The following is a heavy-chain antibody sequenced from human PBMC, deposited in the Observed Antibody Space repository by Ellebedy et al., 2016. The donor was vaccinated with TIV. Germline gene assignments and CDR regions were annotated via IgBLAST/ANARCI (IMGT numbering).Heavy chain of an antibody. D-gene: IGHD6-6*01. J-gene: IGHJ4*02. CDR2: ISYDGSNK. Sequence: GGSLRLSCAASGFTFSSYAMSWVRQAPGKGLEWVAVISYDGSNKYYADSVKGRFTISRDNSKNTLYLQMNSLRDDDTAVYYCARGARDGRSNFDDWGQGTLVTVSS. V-gene: IGHV3-30*03. CDR1: GFTFSSYA. CDR3: ARGARDGRSNFDD.